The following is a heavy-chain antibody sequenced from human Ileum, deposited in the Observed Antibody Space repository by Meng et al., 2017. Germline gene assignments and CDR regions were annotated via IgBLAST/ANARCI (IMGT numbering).Heavy chain of an antibody. CDR3: ASSTSGPELNY. Sequence: HLQLPESGSGLVTSSQTPFPTCTVAGGSISSIAYSWTWIRQPPGKGLEWIGYIYQVGSTNYNPSLKSRVTIFVDTSKNQFSLKLTSVTAADTAVYYCASSTSGPELNYWGQGTLVTVSS. CDR1: GGSISSIAYS. D-gene: IGHD2/OR15-2a*01. CDR2: IYQVGST. V-gene: IGHV4-30-2*01. J-gene: IGHJ4*02.